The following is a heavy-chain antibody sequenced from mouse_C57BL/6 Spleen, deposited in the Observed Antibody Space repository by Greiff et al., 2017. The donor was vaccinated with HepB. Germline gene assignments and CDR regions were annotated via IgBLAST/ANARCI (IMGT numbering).Heavy chain of an antibody. CDR2: INPNNGGT. J-gene: IGHJ2*01. Sequence: EVQLQQSGPELVKPGASVKISCKASGYTFTDYYMNWVKQSHGKSLEWIGDINPNNGGTSYNQKFKGKATLTVDKSSSTAYMELRSLTSEDSAVYYCAIGIYYGSSFDYWGQGTTLTVSS. CDR1: GYTFTDYY. D-gene: IGHD1-1*01. V-gene: IGHV1-26*01. CDR3: AIGIYYGSSFDY.